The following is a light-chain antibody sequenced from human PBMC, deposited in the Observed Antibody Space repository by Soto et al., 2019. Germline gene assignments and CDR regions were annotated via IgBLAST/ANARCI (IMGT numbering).Light chain of an antibody. CDR1: HGIGNN. J-gene: IGKJ1*01. Sequence: DIQMTPSPSSLSASVVDRVTITCRASHGIGNNLIWYQQRPGKAPKVLIYGASTLQSGVPSRFSGSGSGTEFTLTISSLQPEDFATYYCQQGYSISWTFGQGTKVDI. CDR3: QQGYSISWT. V-gene: IGKV1-39*01. CDR2: GAS.